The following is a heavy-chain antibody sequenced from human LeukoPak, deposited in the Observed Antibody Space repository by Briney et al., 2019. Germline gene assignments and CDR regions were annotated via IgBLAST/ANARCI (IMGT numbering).Heavy chain of an antibody. V-gene: IGHV4-59*01. D-gene: IGHD4-17*01. Sequence: SETLSLTCTVSGGSISGSYWNWIRQPPGKGLEWIAYMYNSGSTNYNPSLKSRVTISIDTSKNQFSLKLSSLTAADTAIYYCARGIESYGDYGYWGQGILVTVSS. CDR2: MYNSGST. J-gene: IGHJ4*02. CDR3: ARGIESYGDYGY. CDR1: GGSISGSY.